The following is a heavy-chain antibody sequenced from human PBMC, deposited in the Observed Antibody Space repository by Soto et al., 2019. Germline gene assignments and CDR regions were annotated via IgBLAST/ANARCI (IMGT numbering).Heavy chain of an antibody. CDR2: IYYSGST. Sequence: QVQLQESGPGLVKPSQTLSLTCTVSGGSISSGGYYWSWIRQHPGKGLEWIGYIYYSGSTYYNPSLKSRVTIAVDTSKNQFSLKLSSVTAADTAVYYCARDGRDWYYYYGMDVGGQGTTVTVSS. CDR1: GGSISSGGYY. J-gene: IGHJ6*02. CDR3: ARDGRDWYYYYGMDV. V-gene: IGHV4-31*03. D-gene: IGHD3-9*01.